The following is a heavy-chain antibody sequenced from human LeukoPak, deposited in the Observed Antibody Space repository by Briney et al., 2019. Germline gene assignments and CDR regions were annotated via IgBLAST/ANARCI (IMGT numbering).Heavy chain of an antibody. CDR3: ARGKRDGNNYY. J-gene: IGHJ4*02. CDR2: IYYSGST. Sequence: SETLSLTCSLSGGSISSGDYYWSWIRQPPGKGLEWIGHIYYSGSTHHNPSLKSRVTISVDTSKNQLSLKLSSVTAADTAVYYCARGKRDGNNYYWGQGTLVTVSS. CDR1: GGSISSGDYY. D-gene: IGHD5-24*01. V-gene: IGHV4-30-4*02.